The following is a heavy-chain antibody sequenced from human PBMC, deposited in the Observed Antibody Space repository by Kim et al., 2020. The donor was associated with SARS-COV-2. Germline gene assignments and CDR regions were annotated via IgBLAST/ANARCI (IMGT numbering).Heavy chain of an antibody. CDR1: GFTFSSYA. V-gene: IGHV3-30-3*01. Sequence: GGSLRLSCAASGFTFSSYAMHWVRQAPGKGLEWVAVISYDGSNKLYADSVKGRFTISRDNSKYTLYLQMNSLGAEDTAVYYCARDQSYYGSGSYHNQGYHYYGMDVWGQGTTVTVSS. J-gene: IGHJ6*02. CDR3: ARDQSYYGSGSYHNQGYHYYGMDV. CDR2: ISYDGSNK. D-gene: IGHD3-10*01.